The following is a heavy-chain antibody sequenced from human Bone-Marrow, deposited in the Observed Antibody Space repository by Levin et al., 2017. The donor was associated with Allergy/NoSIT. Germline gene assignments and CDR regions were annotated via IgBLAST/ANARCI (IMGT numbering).Heavy chain of an antibody. CDR2: IYITDRV. V-gene: IGHV3-53*01. J-gene: IGHJ6*02. D-gene: IGHD4-17*01. CDR1: GLNVSRDY. Sequence: GESLKISCAASGLNVSRDYMSWVRQAPGKGLEWVAVIYITDRVDYADSVKGRFTISKDKSKNTLSLQMHGLRFEDTAVYYGNKKKGEYHYIYGMEVWGQGTTVTVSS. CDR3: NKKKGEYHYIYGMEV.